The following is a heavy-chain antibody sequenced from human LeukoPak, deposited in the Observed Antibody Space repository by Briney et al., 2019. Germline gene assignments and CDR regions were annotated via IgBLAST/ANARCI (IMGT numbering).Heavy chain of an antibody. CDR2: IYYSGST. Sequence: SETLSLTCTVSGGSISSYYWSWIRQPPGKGLEWIGYIYYSGSTNYNPSLKSRVTISVDTSKNQFSLNLSSVTAADTAVYYCARVSGTNYYYYGMDVWGQGTTVTVSS. CDR1: GGSISSYY. D-gene: IGHD1-1*01. V-gene: IGHV4-59*12. J-gene: IGHJ6*02. CDR3: ARVSGTNYYYYGMDV.